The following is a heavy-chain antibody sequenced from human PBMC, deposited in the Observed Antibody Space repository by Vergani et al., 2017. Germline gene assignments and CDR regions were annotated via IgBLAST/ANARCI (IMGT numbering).Heavy chain of an antibody. CDR1: GFTFSSYG. CDR2: IQYDGSNK. D-gene: IGHD2-15*01. Sequence: VQLVESGGGVVQRGGPLRLSCAASGFTFSSYGMRWVRQAPGKGLEWVAFIQYDGSNKDYADSVKGRFTISRDNAKNTLDLQMNGLSAEDTAVYYCAKDLGKVAGPYYYYGMDVWGKGTTVTVS. J-gene: IGHJ6*04. V-gene: IGHV3-30*02. CDR3: AKDLGKVAGPYYYYGMDV.